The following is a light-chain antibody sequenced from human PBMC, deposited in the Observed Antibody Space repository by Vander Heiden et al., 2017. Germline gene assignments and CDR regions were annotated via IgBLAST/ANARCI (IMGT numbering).Light chain of an antibody. J-gene: IGLJ2*01. CDR2: QDS. V-gene: IGLV3-1*01. CDR1: KLGDKY. Sequence: SYELTQPPSVSVSPGQTASITCSGDKLGDKYACWYQQKPGQSPVRVIYQDSKRPSGIPERFSGSNYGNTATLTISGTQAMDEAYYYCQAWDRSGVFGGGTKLTVL. CDR3: QAWDRSGV.